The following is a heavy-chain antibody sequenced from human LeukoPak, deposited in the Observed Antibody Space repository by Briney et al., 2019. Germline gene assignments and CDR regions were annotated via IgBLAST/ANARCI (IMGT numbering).Heavy chain of an antibody. V-gene: IGHV3-48*01. CDR1: GFTFSSYS. CDR3: AREAGGAAEKPVDY. J-gene: IGHJ4*02. CDR2: ISSSSSTI. D-gene: IGHD6-13*01. Sequence: GGSLRLSCAASGFTFSSYSMNWVRQAPGKGLEWVSYISSSSSTIYYADSVKGRFTISRDNAKNSLYLQMNSLRAEDTAVYYCAREAGGAAEKPVDYWGQGTLVTVSS.